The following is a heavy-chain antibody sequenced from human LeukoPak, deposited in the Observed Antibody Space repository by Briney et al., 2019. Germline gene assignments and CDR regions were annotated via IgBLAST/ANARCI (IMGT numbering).Heavy chain of an antibody. CDR3: ARVPTTIFGVVMDY. CDR1: GYTFTSYD. Sequence: ASVKVSCKASGYTFTSYDINWVRQATGQGLEWMGWMNPNSGNTGYAQKFQGRVTITRNTSISTAYMELRSLRSDDTAVYYCARVPTTIFGVVMDYWGQGTLVTVSS. D-gene: IGHD3-3*01. V-gene: IGHV1-8*03. CDR2: MNPNSGNT. J-gene: IGHJ4*02.